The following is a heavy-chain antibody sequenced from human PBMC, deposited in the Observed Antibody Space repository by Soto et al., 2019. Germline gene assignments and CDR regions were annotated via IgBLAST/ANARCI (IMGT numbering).Heavy chain of an antibody. CDR3: RVTGVSEVDY. J-gene: IGHJ4*02. V-gene: IGHV1-2*02. D-gene: IGHD2-8*01. Sequence: ASVKVSCKASGYTFTGYYIHWVRQAPGQGLESMGWIYPDSGGTDYAQKFQGRVTMTRDTSISTAYMELSRLRSDDTAVYYCRVTGVSEVDYWGQGTLVTVSS. CDR2: IYPDSGGT. CDR1: GYTFTGYY.